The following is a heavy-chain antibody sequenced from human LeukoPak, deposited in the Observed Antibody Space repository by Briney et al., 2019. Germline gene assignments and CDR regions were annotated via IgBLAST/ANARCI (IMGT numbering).Heavy chain of an antibody. Sequence: GGSLRLSCAASGFTFSSYAMSWVRQAPVKGLEWVSAISGSGGSTYYADSVKGRFTISRDNSKNTLYLQMNSLRAEDTAVYYCAKRYFSSGWYFDYWGQGTLVTVSP. J-gene: IGHJ4*02. CDR1: GFTFSSYA. CDR3: AKRYFSSGWYFDY. D-gene: IGHD6-19*01. CDR2: ISGSGGST. V-gene: IGHV3-23*01.